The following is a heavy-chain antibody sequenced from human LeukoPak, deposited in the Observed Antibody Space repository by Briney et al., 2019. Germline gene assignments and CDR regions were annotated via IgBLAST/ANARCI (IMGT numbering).Heavy chain of an antibody. CDR2: INSDGSST. CDR1: GFIFSSYW. CDR3: ASGALYYDILTGYPDY. V-gene: IGHV3-74*01. J-gene: IGHJ4*02. D-gene: IGHD3-9*01. Sequence: GGSLRLSCAASGFIFSSYWMHWVRQAPGKGLVWVSRINSDGSSTSYADSVKGRFTISRDNAKNTLYLQMNSLRAEDTAVYYCASGALYYDILTGYPDYWGQGTLVTVSS.